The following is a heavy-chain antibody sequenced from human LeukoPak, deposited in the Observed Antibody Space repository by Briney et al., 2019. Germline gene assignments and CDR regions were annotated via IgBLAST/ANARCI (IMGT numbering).Heavy chain of an antibody. CDR3: ARDQRIQLWPLDY. D-gene: IGHD5-18*01. V-gene: IGHV3-21*01. J-gene: IGHJ4*02. Sequence: GGSPRLSCAASGFTFSSYSMNWVRQAPGKGLEWVSSISSSSSYIYYADSVKGRFTIFRDNAKNSLYLQMNSLRAEDTAVYYCARDQRIQLWPLDYWGQGTLVTVSS. CDR1: GFTFSSYS. CDR2: ISSSSSYI.